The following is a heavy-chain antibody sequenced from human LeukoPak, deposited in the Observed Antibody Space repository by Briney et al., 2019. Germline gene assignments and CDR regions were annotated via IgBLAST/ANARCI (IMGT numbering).Heavy chain of an antibody. J-gene: IGHJ6*02. Sequence: GASVKFSCMASGYTFASYDINGVRQASGQGLEWTGLMIPNIVHTGYAKKFQRRVSIPMNTRITTAFMELSSLRSEDMAVYYCARNIVATIMGRFYDGMDVWGQGTTVTVSS. V-gene: IGHV1-8*01. CDR3: ARNIVATIMGRFYDGMDV. CDR2: MIPNIVHT. CDR1: GYTFASYD. D-gene: IGHD5-12*01.